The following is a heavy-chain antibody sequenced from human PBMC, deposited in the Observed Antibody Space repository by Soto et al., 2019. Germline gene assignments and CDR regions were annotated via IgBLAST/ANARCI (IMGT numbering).Heavy chain of an antibody. CDR2: INHSGST. D-gene: IGHD3-16*02. V-gene: IGHV4-34*01. J-gene: IGHJ4*02. CDR1: GGSFSGYY. CDR3: ARGPLDMITFGGVIATV. Sequence: QVQLQQWGAGLLKPSEPLSLTCAVYGGSFSGYYWSWIRQPPGKGLEWIGEINHSGSTNYNPSLKSRVTISVDTSKNQFSLKLSSVTAADTAVYYCARGPLDMITFGGVIATVWGQGTLVTVSS.